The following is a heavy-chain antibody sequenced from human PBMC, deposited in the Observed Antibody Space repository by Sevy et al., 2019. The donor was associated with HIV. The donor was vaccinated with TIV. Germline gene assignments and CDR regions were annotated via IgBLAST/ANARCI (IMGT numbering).Heavy chain of an antibody. CDR2: IFSDGTTK. D-gene: IGHD2-21*02. CDR3: SRESGSDWYVDH. V-gene: IGHV3-33*01. J-gene: IGHJ4*02. CDR1: GFTFSNFG. Sequence: GGSLRLSCAASGFTFSNFGMHWVRQAAGKGLEWVAAIFSDGTTKYYGDSVKSRFTISRDNSKNTLYLQMSRLTGEDTAVYYCSRESGSDWYVDHWGQGTLVTVSS.